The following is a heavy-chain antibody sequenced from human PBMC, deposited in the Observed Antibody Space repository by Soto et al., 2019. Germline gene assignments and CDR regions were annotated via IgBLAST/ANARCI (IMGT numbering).Heavy chain of an antibody. CDR3: ARDDEVFFAS. Sequence: EVHLVESGGGLVQPGGSLRLSCVASGFTFTRYWMSWVRQAPGKGLEWVANIKEDGNETYYVDSVKGRFTISRDNAKNSLYLQMNSLRAEDAAVYYCARDDEVFFASWGQGTLVTVSS. CDR1: GFTFTRYW. D-gene: IGHD3-10*01. CDR2: IKEDGNET. J-gene: IGHJ4*02. V-gene: IGHV3-7*01.